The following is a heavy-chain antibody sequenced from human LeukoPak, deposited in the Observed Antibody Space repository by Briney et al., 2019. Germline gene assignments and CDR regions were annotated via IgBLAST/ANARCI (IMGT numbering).Heavy chain of an antibody. V-gene: IGHV1-24*01. CDR1: GYTLTELS. J-gene: IGHJ3*02. Sequence: GASVKVSCKVSGYTLTELSMHWVRQAPGKGLEWMGGFDPEDGETIYAQKFQGRVTMAEDTSTDTAYMELSSLRSEDTAVYYCATDRPSGGYKIDAFDIRGQGTMVTVSS. D-gene: IGHD3-10*01. CDR3: ATDRPSGGYKIDAFDI. CDR2: FDPEDGET.